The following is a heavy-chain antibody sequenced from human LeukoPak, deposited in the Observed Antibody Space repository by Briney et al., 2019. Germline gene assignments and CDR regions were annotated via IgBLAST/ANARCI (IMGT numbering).Heavy chain of an antibody. V-gene: IGHV3-7*01. CDR1: GFTFSSYW. CDR2: IKHDGSEK. CDR3: AGAQSGSYYAVDY. J-gene: IGHJ4*02. D-gene: IGHD1-26*01. Sequence: GGSLRLSCAASGFTFSSYWMTWVRQAQGKGLEWVANIKHDGSEKYYVDSVKGRFSISRDNAKNSLYLQMNSLRAEDTAVYYCAGAQSGSYYAVDYWGQGTLVTVSS.